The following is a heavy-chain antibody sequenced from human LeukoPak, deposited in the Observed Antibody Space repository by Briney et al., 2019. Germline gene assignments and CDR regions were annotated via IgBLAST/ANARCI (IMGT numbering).Heavy chain of an antibody. J-gene: IGHJ4*02. CDR2: IRYDGSKK. Sequence: PGGSLRLSCAASGFTFSSYGMHWVRQAPGKGLEWVAFIRYDGSKKYYADSVKGRFTISRDNSKNTLYLQMNSLRAEDTAVYYCAYSYARGLSKIKNDYWGQGTLVTVSS. V-gene: IGHV3-30*02. CDR3: AYSYARGLSKIKNDY. D-gene: IGHD5-18*01. CDR1: GFTFSSYG.